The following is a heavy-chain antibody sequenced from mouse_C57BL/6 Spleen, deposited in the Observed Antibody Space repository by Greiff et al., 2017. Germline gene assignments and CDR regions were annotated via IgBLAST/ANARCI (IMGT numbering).Heavy chain of an antibody. V-gene: IGHV5-4*01. CDR2: ISDGGSYP. D-gene: IGHD1-1*01. CDR3: ASGYYGSSFLAY. J-gene: IGHJ3*01. Sequence: EVQVVESGGGLVKPGGSLKLSCAASGFTFSSYALSWVRQTPEKRLEWVATISDGGSYPYYPDNVKGRFTISRANAKNNLYLQMSHLKSEDTAMYYCASGYYGSSFLAYWGQGTLVTVSA. CDR1: GFTFSSYA.